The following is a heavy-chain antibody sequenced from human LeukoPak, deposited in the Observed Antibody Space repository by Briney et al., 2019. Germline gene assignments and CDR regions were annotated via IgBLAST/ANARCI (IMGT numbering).Heavy chain of an antibody. D-gene: IGHD1-14*01. V-gene: IGHV5-51*01. CDR3: ALWGVTGPENAFDI. CDR1: GYSFTSYW. CDR2: IYPGESDT. Sequence: GGALEISLKGSGYSFTSYWIGWVRPMPGKGVEWMGIIYPGESDTRYSPSFQGQVTISADKSISTAYLQWSSLKASDTAMYYCALWGVTGPENAFDIWGQGTMVTVSS. J-gene: IGHJ3*02.